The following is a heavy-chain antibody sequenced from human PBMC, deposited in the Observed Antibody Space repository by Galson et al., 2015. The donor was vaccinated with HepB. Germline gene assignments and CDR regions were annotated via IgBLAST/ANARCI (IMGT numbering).Heavy chain of an antibody. D-gene: IGHD3-10*01. Sequence: SLRLSCAASGFTFDDYGMSWVRQAPGKGLEWVSGINWNGGSTGYADSVKGRFTISRDNAKNSLYLQMNSLRAEDTALYYCARDRPMVRGVPYYYYGMDVWGQGTTVTVSS. CDR2: INWNGGST. V-gene: IGHV3-20*04. CDR1: GFTFDDYG. J-gene: IGHJ6*02. CDR3: ARDRPMVRGVPYYYYGMDV.